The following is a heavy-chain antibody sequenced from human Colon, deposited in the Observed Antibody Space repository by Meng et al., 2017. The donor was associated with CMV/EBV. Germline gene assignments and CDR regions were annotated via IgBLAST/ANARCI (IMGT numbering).Heavy chain of an antibody. J-gene: IGHJ6*02. V-gene: IGHV3-30-3*01. CDR2: LAYDGGNK. D-gene: IGHD3-10*01. CDR1: GFTFSSYP. Sequence: GESLKISCAASGFTFSSYPMHWVRQAPGKGLEWVAVLAYDGGNKNYADSVKGRFTISRDNSKNTLYLQMNSLRAEDTALYYCARVASRALWVGPRQGGMDVWGQGTTVTVSS. CDR3: ARVASRALWVGPRQGGMDV.